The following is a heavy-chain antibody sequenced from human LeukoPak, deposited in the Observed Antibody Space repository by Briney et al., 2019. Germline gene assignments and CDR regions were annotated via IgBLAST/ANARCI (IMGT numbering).Heavy chain of an antibody. V-gene: IGHV1-2*02. J-gene: IGHJ4*02. CDR2: INPNSGGT. CDR1: GYTFTGYY. Sequence: ASVKVSCKASGYTFTGYYMHWVRQAPGQGLERMGWINPNSGGTNYAQKFQGRVTMTRDTSISTAYMELSRLRSDDTAVYYCARTNSSGWTRVDYWGQGTLVTVSS. CDR3: ARTNSSGWTRVDY. D-gene: IGHD6-19*01.